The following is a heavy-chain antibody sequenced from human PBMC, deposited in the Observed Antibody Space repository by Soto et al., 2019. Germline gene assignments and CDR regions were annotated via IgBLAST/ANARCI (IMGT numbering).Heavy chain of an antibody. CDR3: ARVFASGSGWMYYFDF. D-gene: IGHD6-19*01. J-gene: IGHJ4*02. Sequence: QVQLQESGPGLVKPSETLSLTCTVSSDSIAGENWWSWVRQPPGLGLEGIGEVFHTGGTNYNPSLKSRVIMEVDKSKNQLSRKLISATAADTAVYYCARVFASGSGWMYYFDFWGQGTLVSVSS. V-gene: IGHV4-4*02. CDR1: SDSIAGENW. CDR2: VFHTGGT.